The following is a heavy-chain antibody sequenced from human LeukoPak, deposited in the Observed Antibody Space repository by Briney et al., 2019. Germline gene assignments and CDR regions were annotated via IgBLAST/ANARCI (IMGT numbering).Heavy chain of an antibody. D-gene: IGHD2-2*02. CDR3: ARGIPAAIRNDADWFDP. V-gene: IGHV3-74*01. Sequence: GGSLRLSCAASGFTFSSYWMHWVRQAPGKGLVWVSRINSDGSSTSYADSVKGRFTISRDNAKNTLYLQMNSPRAEDTAVYYCARGIPAAIRNDADWFDPWGQGTLVTVSS. J-gene: IGHJ5*02. CDR1: GFTFSSYW. CDR2: INSDGSST.